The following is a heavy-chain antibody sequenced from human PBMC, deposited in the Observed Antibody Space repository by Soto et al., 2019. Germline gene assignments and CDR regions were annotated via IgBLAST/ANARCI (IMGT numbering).Heavy chain of an antibody. CDR1: GYTFTGYY. V-gene: IGHV1-2*04. Sequence: ASVKVSCKASGYTFTGYYMHWVRQAPGQGLEWMGWINPNSGGTNYAQKFQGWVTMTRDTSISTAYMELSRLRSDDTAVYYCARARRMGATYYYYGMDVWGQGTTVTVSS. J-gene: IGHJ6*02. CDR2: INPNSGGT. CDR3: ARARRMGATYYYYGMDV. D-gene: IGHD1-26*01.